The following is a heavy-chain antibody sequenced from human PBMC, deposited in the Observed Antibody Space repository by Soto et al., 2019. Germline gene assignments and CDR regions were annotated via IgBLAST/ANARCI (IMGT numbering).Heavy chain of an antibody. CDR1: GYSFTSYW. CDR2: IDPSDSYT. D-gene: IGHD5-18*01. V-gene: IGHV5-10-1*01. Sequence: PGESLKISCQGSGYSFTSYWISWVRQMPGKGLEWMGRIDPSDSYTNYSPSFQGHVTISADKSISTAYLQWSSLKASDTAMYYCARHRIVPRRGYRLDPDYWGQGTLVTVSS. CDR3: ARHRIVPRRGYRLDPDY. J-gene: IGHJ4*02.